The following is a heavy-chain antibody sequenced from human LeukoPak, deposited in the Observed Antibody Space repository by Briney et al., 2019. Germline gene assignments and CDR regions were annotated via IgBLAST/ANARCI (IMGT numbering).Heavy chain of an antibody. D-gene: IGHD1-26*01. J-gene: IGHJ4*02. Sequence: ASVKVSCKASGYTFTGYYMHWVRPAPGQGLEWMGWINPNSGGTIYARKFQGRVTMTMDTSISTGYMDLSRLRSDDTAVYYCARGSGSYGGDYWGQGTLVTVSS. CDR1: GYTFTGYY. CDR2: INPNSGGT. V-gene: IGHV1-2*02. CDR3: ARGSGSYGGDY.